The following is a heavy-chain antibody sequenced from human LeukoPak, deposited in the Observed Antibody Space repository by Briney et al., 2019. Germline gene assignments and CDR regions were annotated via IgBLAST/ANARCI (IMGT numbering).Heavy chain of an antibody. J-gene: IGHJ3*02. V-gene: IGHV5-51*01. D-gene: IGHD2-8*01. Sequence: GESLKISCKGSGYSFTSYWIGWVRQMPGKGLEWMGIIYPGDSDTRYSPSFQGQVTISADKSISTAYLRWSSLKASDTAMYYCAGPRGYCTNGVCYDAFDIWGQGTMVTVSS. CDR1: GYSFTSYW. CDR3: AGPRGYCTNGVCYDAFDI. CDR2: IYPGDSDT.